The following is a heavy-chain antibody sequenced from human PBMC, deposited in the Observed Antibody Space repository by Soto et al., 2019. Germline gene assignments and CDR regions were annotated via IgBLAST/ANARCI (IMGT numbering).Heavy chain of an antibody. Sequence: QVQLQESGPGLVKPSETLSLTCTVSGGSISSYYWSWIRQPPGKGLEWIGYIYYSGSTNYNPSLKSRVTISVDTSKNQFSLKLSSVTAADTAAYYCARGRPTYSYGPFFDYWGQGTLVTVSS. CDR2: IYYSGST. CDR1: GGSISSYY. D-gene: IGHD5-18*01. J-gene: IGHJ4*02. CDR3: ARGRPTYSYGPFFDY. V-gene: IGHV4-59*01.